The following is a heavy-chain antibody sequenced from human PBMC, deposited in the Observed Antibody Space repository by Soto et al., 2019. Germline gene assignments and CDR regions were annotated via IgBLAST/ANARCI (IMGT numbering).Heavy chain of an antibody. CDR1: GYSFTSYG. CDR3: AMAHDSSGYYPFDY. J-gene: IGHJ4*02. D-gene: IGHD3-22*01. V-gene: IGHV1-18*01. Sequence: ASVKVSCKASGYSFTSYGISWVRQAPGQGLEWMGWISAYNGNTNYAQKLQGRVTMTRDTSTSTVYMELSSLRSEDTAVYYCAMAHDSSGYYPFDYWGQGTLVTVSS. CDR2: ISAYNGNT.